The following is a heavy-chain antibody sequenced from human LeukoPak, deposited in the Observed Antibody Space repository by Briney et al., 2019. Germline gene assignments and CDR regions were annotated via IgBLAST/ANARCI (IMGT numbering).Heavy chain of an antibody. CDR3: ARAFSKRGYSYGPSD. CDR2: ISGYNGNT. CDR1: GYTFTSYG. J-gene: IGHJ4*02. V-gene: IGHV1-18*01. D-gene: IGHD5-18*01. Sequence: ASVKVSCKASGYTFTSYGISWVRQAPGQGLEWMGWISGYNGNTNYAQQKLQGRVTMTTDTSTSTAYMELRSLRSDDTAVYYCARAFSKRGYSYGPSDWGQGTLVTVSS.